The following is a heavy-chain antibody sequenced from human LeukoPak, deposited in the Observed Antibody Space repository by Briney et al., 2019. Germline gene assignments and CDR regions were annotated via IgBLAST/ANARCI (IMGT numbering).Heavy chain of an antibody. CDR1: GFTFSDYG. CDR2: IRYDGSIK. V-gene: IGHV3-30*02. D-gene: IGHD1-20*01. CDR3: ARDQELTGTTI. J-gene: IGHJ4*02. Sequence: GRSLRLSCAASGFTFSDYGMVWVRQAPGKGLEWVAFIRYDGSIKYYTDSVKDRFTVSRDNSRNTLYLQMNSLRDEDTAVYYCARDQELTGTTIWGQGTLVTVSS.